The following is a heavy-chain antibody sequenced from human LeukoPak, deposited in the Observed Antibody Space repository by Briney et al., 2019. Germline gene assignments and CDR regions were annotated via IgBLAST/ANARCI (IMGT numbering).Heavy chain of an antibody. J-gene: IGHJ4*02. CDR2: IYSSGST. V-gene: IGHV4-61*02. D-gene: IGHD5-18*01. CDR3: ARQSGYSYGPFDY. Sequence: ASETLSLTCTDSGNSISSGDYYRTWIRQPAGKGLEWIGRIYSSGSTNYNPSLKSRVTISVDTSKNQFSLKLSSVTAADTAVYYCARQSGYSYGPFDYWGQGTLVTVSS. CDR1: GNSISSGDYY.